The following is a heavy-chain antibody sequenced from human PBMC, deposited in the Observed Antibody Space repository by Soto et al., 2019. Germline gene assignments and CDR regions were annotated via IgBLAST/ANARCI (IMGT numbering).Heavy chain of an antibody. CDR1: GFTFSIYA. Sequence: GGSLRLSCAASGFTFSIYAMSWVRQAPGKGLEWVSAISGSGGSTYYADSVKGRFTISRDNSKNTLYLQMNSLRAEDTAVYYCASPVYGSGSCCSDYWGQGTLVTVSS. V-gene: IGHV3-23*01. CDR2: ISGSGGST. CDR3: ASPVYGSGSCCSDY. J-gene: IGHJ4*02. D-gene: IGHD3-10*01.